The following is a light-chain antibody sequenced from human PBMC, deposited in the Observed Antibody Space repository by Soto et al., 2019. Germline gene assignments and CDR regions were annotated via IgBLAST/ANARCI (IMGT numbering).Light chain of an antibody. V-gene: IGLV2-14*01. CDR3: TSYTTSSTLYV. CDR1: SSDVGDYNY. CDR2: EVR. J-gene: IGLJ1*01. Sequence: SVLTQPASVSGSPGQSITISCTGTSSDVGDYNYVSWYQQHPGKAPKLLIFEVRHRPSGVSNRFSGSKSANTASLTISGLQAEDEADYYCTSYTTSSTLYVFGTGTKSPS.